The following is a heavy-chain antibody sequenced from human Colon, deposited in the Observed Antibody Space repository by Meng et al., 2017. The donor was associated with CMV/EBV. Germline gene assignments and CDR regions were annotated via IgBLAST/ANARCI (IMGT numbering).Heavy chain of an antibody. CDR2: INPKNGDT. V-gene: IGHV1-2*02. D-gene: IGHD3-16*02. J-gene: IGHJ6*02. CDR3: AVIVPATDYSYGTDV. CDR1: GYTFTGYH. Sequence: ASVKVSCKASGYTFTGYHIHWVRQAPGRGLEWVGWINPKNGDTDYAQKFQGRVTMTRDTSISTAYLELSTLKSEDTALYFCAVIVPATDYSYGTDVWGQGATVTVSS.